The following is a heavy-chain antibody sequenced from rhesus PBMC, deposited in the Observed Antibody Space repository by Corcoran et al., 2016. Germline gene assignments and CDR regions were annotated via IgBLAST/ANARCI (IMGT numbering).Heavy chain of an antibody. D-gene: IGHD6-31*01. CDR3: ARETYSSGWMFDY. J-gene: IGHJ4*01. CDR1: GGSSRSGYG. CDR2: INGSSGST. Sequence: QVQLQESGPGVVKPSETLSLPSPVSGGSSRSGYGCSWFSQPPGKGLEWSGYINGSSGSTHNNPSLKNRVTISKDASKNQFSLKLSSVTAADTAVYYCARETYSSGWMFDYWGQGVLVTVSS. V-gene: IGHV4S7*01.